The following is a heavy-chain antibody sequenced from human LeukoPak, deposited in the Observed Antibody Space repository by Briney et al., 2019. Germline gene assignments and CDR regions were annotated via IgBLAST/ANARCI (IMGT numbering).Heavy chain of an antibody. CDR3: ARGSRYEWELQPYAFDI. J-gene: IGHJ3*02. CDR1: GYTFTSYD. D-gene: IGHD1-26*01. CDR2: MNPNSGKA. V-gene: IGHV1-8*01. Sequence: ASVKVSCKASGYTFTSYDINWVRQATGQGLEWMGWMNPNSGKAGYAQKFQGRVTMTRNTSISTAYMELSSLRSEDTAVYYCARGSRYEWELQPYAFDIWGQGTMVTVSS.